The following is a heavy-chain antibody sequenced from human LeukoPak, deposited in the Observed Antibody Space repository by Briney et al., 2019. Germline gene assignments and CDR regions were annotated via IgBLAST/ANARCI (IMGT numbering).Heavy chain of an antibody. CDR2: IGSDNKP. J-gene: IGHJ4*02. CDR1: GFTFSAYA. V-gene: IGHV3-23*05. CDR3: ARGWSSEMAAGDY. Sequence: PGGSLRLSCEASGFTFSAYAMTWVRQAPGKGLEWVSSIGSDNKPHYSESVKGRFAISRDNSKNTLYLQMNSLRVEDTAVYYCARGWSSEMAAGDYWGQGTLVTVSS. D-gene: IGHD5-24*01.